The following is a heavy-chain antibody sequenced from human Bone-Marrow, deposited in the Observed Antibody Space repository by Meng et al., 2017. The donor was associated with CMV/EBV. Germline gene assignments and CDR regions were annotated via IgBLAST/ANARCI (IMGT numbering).Heavy chain of an antibody. Sequence: SQTLSLTCTVSGGSISSSSYYWGWIRQPPGKGLEWIGSIYYSGSTYYNPSLKSRVTISVDTSKNQFSLKLSSVTAADTAVYYCARLDSSGWYDYWGQGTLVTVSS. CDR1: GGSISSSSYY. J-gene: IGHJ4*02. D-gene: IGHD6-19*01. V-gene: IGHV4-39*01. CDR3: ARLDSSGWYDY. CDR2: IYYSGST.